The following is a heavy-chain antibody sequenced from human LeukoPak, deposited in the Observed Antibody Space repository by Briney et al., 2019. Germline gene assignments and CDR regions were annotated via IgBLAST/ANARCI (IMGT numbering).Heavy chain of an antibody. J-gene: IGHJ3*02. V-gene: IGHV4-38-2*02. Sequence: ASETLSLTCTVSGYSISSGYYWGWIRQPPGKGLEWIGSIYHSGSTYYNPSLKGRVTISVDTSKNQFSLNLSSVTAADTAVYYCARSVTMVRGDAFDIWGQGTMVTVSS. CDR2: IYHSGST. D-gene: IGHD3-10*01. CDR1: GYSISSGYY. CDR3: ARSVTMVRGDAFDI.